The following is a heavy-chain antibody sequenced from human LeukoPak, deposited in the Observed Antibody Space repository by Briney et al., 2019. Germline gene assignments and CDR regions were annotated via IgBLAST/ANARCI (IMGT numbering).Heavy chain of an antibody. CDR3: SRWGSGTFDY. Sequence: ASVKVSCKASGYTFTSYYMHWVRQAPGQGLEWMGIINPSGGSTSYAQKFQGRVTMTRDTSTSTVYMELSSLSSEDTAVYYCSRWGSGTFDYWGQGTLVTVSS. J-gene: IGHJ4*02. D-gene: IGHD1-26*01. CDR2: INPSGGST. V-gene: IGHV1-46*03. CDR1: GYTFTSYY.